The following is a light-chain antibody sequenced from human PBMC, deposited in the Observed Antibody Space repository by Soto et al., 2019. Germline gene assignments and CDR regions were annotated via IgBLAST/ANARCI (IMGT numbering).Light chain of an antibody. V-gene: IGKV3-15*01. CDR2: GAS. CDR1: QRVSSN. Sequence: EIVMTQAPATLSVSPGERATLSCRASQRVSSNLAWYQQKPGKAPRLLIYGASTRATCIPARFSGSGSGTEVTLTISSLQSEDFAVYYCQKYNNWPPTFGQGTKVAI. J-gene: IGKJ1*01. CDR3: QKYNNWPPT.